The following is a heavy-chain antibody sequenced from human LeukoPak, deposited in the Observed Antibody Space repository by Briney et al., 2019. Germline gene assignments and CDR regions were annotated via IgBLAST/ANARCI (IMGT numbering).Heavy chain of an antibody. V-gene: IGHV3-21*01. CDR3: ARDYDFWSGYSDGEYFQH. CDR2: ISSSSSYI. J-gene: IGHJ1*01. Sequence: GGSLRLSCAASGFTFSSYSMNWVRQAPGKGLEWVSSISSSSSYIYYADSVKGRFTISRDNAKNSLYLQMYSLRAEDTAVYYCARDYDFWSGYSDGEYFQHWGQGTLVTVSS. D-gene: IGHD3-3*01. CDR1: GFTFSSYS.